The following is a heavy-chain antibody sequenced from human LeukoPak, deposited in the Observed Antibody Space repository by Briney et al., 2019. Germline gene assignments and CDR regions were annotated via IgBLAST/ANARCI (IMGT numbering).Heavy chain of an antibody. J-gene: IGHJ4*02. CDR2: ISNSGDTT. CDR3: AIGWELHRFGY. D-gene: IGHD1-26*01. Sequence: PGGSLRLSCAASGFTFRSYAMNWVRQAPGKGLECVLGISNSGDTTYYADSVKGRFTISRDNSKNTLYLQMDSLRAEDTAVYYCAIGWELHRFGYWGQGTLVTVSS. V-gene: IGHV3-23*01. CDR1: GFTFRSYA.